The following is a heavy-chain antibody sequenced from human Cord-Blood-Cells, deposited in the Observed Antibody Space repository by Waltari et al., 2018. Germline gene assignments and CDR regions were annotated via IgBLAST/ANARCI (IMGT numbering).Heavy chain of an antibody. J-gene: IGHJ2*01. Sequence: QVQLQESGPGLVKPSETLSLTCTVSGGSISSYYWSWIRQPAGKGLEWIGRIYTSGSNNYDPALTSRVTMSVDTSKNQFSLKLGSVTAADAAVDYCARDLGIVVVPAANPNWYFDLWGRGTPVTVSS. D-gene: IGHD2-2*01. V-gene: IGHV4-4*07. CDR3: ARDLGIVVVPAANPNWYFDL. CDR2: IYTSGSN. CDR1: GGSISSYY.